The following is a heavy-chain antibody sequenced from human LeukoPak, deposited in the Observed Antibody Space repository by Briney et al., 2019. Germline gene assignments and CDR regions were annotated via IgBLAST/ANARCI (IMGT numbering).Heavy chain of an antibody. J-gene: IGHJ3*02. V-gene: IGHV4-30-2*01. Sequence: SETLSLTCAVSGGSISSGGYSWSWLRQPPGKGLEWIGYIYHSGSTYYNPSLKSRVTISVDRSKNQFSLKLSSVTAADTAVYYCARVQSADYDRAFDIWGQGTMVTVSS. CDR1: GGSISSGGYS. CDR2: IYHSGST. D-gene: IGHD3-10*02. CDR3: ARVQSADYDRAFDI.